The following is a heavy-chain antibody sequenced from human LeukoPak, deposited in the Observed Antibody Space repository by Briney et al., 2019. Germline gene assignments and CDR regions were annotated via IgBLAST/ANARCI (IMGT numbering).Heavy chain of an antibody. J-gene: IGHJ4*02. V-gene: IGHV3-7*01. D-gene: IGHD3-22*01. CDR3: ARVETYYYDSSGYYFDY. Sequence: GGSLRLSCAASGFTFITYWMTWVRQAPGKGLEWVANIKQDGSEKYYVDSVKGRFTISRDNAKNSLYLQMNSLRAEDTAVYYCARVETYYYDSSGYYFDYWGQGTLVTVSS. CDR2: IKQDGSEK. CDR1: GFTFITYW.